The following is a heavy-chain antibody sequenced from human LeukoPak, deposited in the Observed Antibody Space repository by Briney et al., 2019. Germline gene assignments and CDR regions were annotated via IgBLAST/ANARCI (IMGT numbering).Heavy chain of an antibody. D-gene: IGHD2-2*03. CDR2: IGGSGTRT. Sequence: GGSLRLSCAASGFTFSSYWMHWVRQAPGKGLEWVSGIGGSGTRTYYADSVKGRFTISRDNSKNTLYLQMNSLRDEDTAVYYCAKDSHWILFDDWGQGTLVTVPS. CDR1: GFTFSSYW. J-gene: IGHJ4*02. V-gene: IGHV3-23*01. CDR3: AKDSHWILFDD.